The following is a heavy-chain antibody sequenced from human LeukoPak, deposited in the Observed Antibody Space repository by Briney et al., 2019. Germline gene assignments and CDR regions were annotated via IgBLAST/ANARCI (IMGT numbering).Heavy chain of an antibody. CDR3: AHSVSARTKGALDI. V-gene: IGHV2-5*02. CDR1: GFSLSTSGVG. J-gene: IGHJ3*02. Sequence: SGPTLVNPTQTLTLTCTFSGFSLSTSGVGVGWIRQPPGKALEWLALIYWDDDKRYRPSLKTRLTITKDTSRNQVVLTMTNVDPVDTATYYCAHSVSARTKGALDIWGLGTMVIVSS. D-gene: IGHD6-6*01. CDR2: IYWDDDK.